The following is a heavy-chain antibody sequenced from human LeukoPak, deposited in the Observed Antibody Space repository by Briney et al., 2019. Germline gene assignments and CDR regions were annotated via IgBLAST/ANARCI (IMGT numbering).Heavy chain of an antibody. D-gene: IGHD5-12*01. CDR2: ISGSGGST. CDR3: AKDRVVATIRGAFDI. J-gene: IGHJ3*02. V-gene: IGHV3-23*01. Sequence: GGTLRLSCVASGFTFSTYGMSWVRQAPGKGLEWVSAISGSGGSTYYADSVKGRFTISRDNSKNTLYLQMNSLRAEDTAVYYCAKDRVVATIRGAFDIWGQGTMVTVSS. CDR1: GFTFSTYG.